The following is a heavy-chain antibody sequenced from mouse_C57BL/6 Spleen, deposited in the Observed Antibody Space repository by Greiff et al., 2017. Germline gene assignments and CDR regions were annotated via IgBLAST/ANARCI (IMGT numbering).Heavy chain of an antibody. CDR3: ARDDSNYLPYAMDY. Sequence: LVESGPELVKPGASVKLSCKASGYTFTSYDINWVKQRPGQGLEWIGWIYPRDGSTKYNEKFKGKATLTVDTSSSTAYMELHSLTSEDSAVYFCARDDSNYLPYAMDYWGQGTSVTVSS. J-gene: IGHJ4*01. CDR2: IYPRDGST. V-gene: IGHV1-85*01. CDR1: GYTFTSYD. D-gene: IGHD2-5*01.